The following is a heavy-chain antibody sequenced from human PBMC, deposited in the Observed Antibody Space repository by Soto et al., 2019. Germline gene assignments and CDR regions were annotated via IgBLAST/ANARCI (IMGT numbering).Heavy chain of an antibody. D-gene: IGHD3-3*01. CDR1: GFTFSSYG. V-gene: IGHV3-33*01. Sequence: QVQLVESGGGVVQPGRSLRLSCAASGFTFSSYGMHWVRQSPGKGLEWVAVIWYDGSNKYYADSVKGRFTISRDNSKNTLYLQMNSLRAEDTAVYYCARGGRLEWLDPSPWYYYYGMDVWGQGTTVTVSS. CDR3: ARGGRLEWLDPSPWYYYYGMDV. CDR2: IWYDGSNK. J-gene: IGHJ6*02.